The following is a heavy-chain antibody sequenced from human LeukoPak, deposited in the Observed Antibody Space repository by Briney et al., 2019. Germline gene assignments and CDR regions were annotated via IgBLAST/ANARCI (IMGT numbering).Heavy chain of an antibody. CDR3: PTGLYGSGSYYNWFAP. Sequence: PSGRSLRLSWAASGFTVSSDGMRWVRQAPGKGRGWVAVISYDGSNKYCAACGKGRFTISRDNSKTTLYLQMNSLRAEDRAVYYCPTGLYGSGSYYNWFAPCGQGTLVTAPS. V-gene: IGHV3-30-3*01. CDR2: ISYDGSNK. D-gene: IGHD3-10*01. CDR1: GFTVSSDG. J-gene: IGHJ5*02.